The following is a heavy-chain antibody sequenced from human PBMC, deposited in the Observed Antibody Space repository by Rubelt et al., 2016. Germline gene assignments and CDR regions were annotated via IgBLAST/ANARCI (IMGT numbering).Heavy chain of an antibody. CDR1: GGSINNSTYY. D-gene: IGHD2-2*01. V-gene: IGHV4-39*01. CDR3: ARQYCRTTNCLEHNYYYYGMDV. CDR2: IYYSGST. J-gene: IGHJ6*02. Sequence: QLQLQESGPGLVKPSETLSLTCSVSGGSINNSTYYWAWIRQPPGKGLEWIGNIYYSGSTYYNPSLKSRVTISVETSKNQFSLKLTSVTAADTAVYYCARQYCRTTNCLEHNYYYYGMDVWGQGTTVTVSS.